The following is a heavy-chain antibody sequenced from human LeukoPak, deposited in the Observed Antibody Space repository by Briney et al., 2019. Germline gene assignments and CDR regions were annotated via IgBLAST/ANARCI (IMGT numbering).Heavy chain of an antibody. Sequence: PSETLSLTCTVSGGSISSSSYYWGWIRQPPGKGLEWIGSIYYSGSTYYNPSLKSRVTISVDTSKNQFSLKLSSVTAADTAVYYCARRATHDYEYYFDYWGQGTRVTVSS. V-gene: IGHV4-39*01. CDR1: GGSISSSSYY. CDR2: IYYSGST. CDR3: ARRATHDYEYYFDY. D-gene: IGHD4/OR15-4a*01. J-gene: IGHJ4*02.